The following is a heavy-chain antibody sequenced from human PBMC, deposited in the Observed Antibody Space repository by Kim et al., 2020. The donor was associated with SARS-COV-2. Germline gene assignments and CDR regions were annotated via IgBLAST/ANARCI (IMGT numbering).Heavy chain of an antibody. CDR1: GFTFSSYA. D-gene: IGHD3-10*01. V-gene: IGHV3-30*04. CDR2: ISYDGSNK. Sequence: GGSLRLSCAASGFTFSSYAMHWVRQAPGKGLEWVAVISYDGSNKYYADSVKGRFTISRDNSKNTLYLQMNSLRAEDTAVYYCARGGPSYYGSGSYYAYWG. CDR3: ARGGPSYYGSGSYYAY. J-gene: IGHJ4*01.